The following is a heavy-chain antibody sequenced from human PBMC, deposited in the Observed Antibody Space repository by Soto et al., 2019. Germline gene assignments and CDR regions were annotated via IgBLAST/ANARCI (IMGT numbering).Heavy chain of an antibody. CDR3: ARGSPYSYGAHGYFDY. D-gene: IGHD5-18*01. Sequence: PSETLSLTCTVSGGSISSGGYYWSWIRQHPGKGLEWIGYIYYSGSTYYNPSLKSRVTISVDTSKNQFSLKLSSVTAADTAVYYCARGSPYSYGAHGYFDYWGQGTLVTVSS. CDR2: IYYSGST. CDR1: GGSISSGGYY. J-gene: IGHJ4*02. V-gene: IGHV4-31*03.